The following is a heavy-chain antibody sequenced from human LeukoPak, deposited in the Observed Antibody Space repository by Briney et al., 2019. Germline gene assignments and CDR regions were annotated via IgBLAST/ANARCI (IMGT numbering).Heavy chain of an antibody. D-gene: IGHD6-13*01. CDR3: AIHGSPYSSRLGWFDP. V-gene: IGHV4-4*09. J-gene: IGHJ5*02. Sequence: SETLSLTSTVSGGSLSVYYWSCIPEPPRKGLEWIGYIYTSGSTNYNPSLKGRVTISVDTSKNQFSLKLSSVTAADTAVYYCAIHGSPYSSRLGWFDPWGQGTLVTVSS. CDR2: IYTSGST. CDR1: GGSLSVYY.